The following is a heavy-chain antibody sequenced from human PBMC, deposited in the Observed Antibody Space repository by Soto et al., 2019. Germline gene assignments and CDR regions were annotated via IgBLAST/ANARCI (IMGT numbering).Heavy chain of an antibody. D-gene: IGHD1-26*01. CDR1: GYSFTSYW. Sequence: GASLKISCKGFGYSFTSYWIGWVRQMPGKGLKWMGIIYPGDSDSRYSPSFHAQVTISAYKSIITAYLRWSSLNASDTAMYYGARCYYIHVGSFLTDLGHRTLVTVAS. CDR3: ARCYYIHVGSFLTD. CDR2: IYPGDSDS. J-gene: IGHJ1*01. V-gene: IGHV5-51*01.